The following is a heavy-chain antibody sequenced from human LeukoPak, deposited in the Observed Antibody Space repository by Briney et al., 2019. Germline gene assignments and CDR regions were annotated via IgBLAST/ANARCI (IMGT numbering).Heavy chain of an antibody. V-gene: IGHV4-39*01. CDR3: ARQRGYSSSWYGSMGSGWSMGFDY. CDR1: GGSIGSSSYY. D-gene: IGHD6-13*01. Sequence: ASETLSLTCTVSGGSIGSSSYYWGWIRQPPGKGLEWIGSIYYSGSTYYNPSLKSRVTISVDTSKNQFSLKLSSVTAADTAVYYCARQRGYSSSWYGSMGSGWSMGFDYWGQGTLVTVSS. CDR2: IYYSGST. J-gene: IGHJ4*02.